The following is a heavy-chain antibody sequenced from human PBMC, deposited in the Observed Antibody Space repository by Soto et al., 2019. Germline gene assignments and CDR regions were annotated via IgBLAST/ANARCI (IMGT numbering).Heavy chain of an antibody. Sequence: TSETLSLTCTVSGGSISSGDYYWSWIRQPPGKGLEWIGYIYYSGSTNYNPSLKSRVTISVDTSKNQFSLNLSSVTAADTAVYYCARRWGRSFDYWGQGTLVTVSS. D-gene: IGHD2-15*01. V-gene: IGHV4-61*08. CDR1: GGSISSGDYY. CDR2: IYYSGST. J-gene: IGHJ4*02. CDR3: ARRWGRSFDY.